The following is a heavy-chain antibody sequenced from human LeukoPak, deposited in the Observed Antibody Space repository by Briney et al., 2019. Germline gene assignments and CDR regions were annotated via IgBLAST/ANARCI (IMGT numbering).Heavy chain of an antibody. J-gene: IGHJ6*03. CDR3: ARVPAAMYYYYMDV. CDR1: GFTFSGYA. Sequence: GGSLRLSCAASGFTFSGYALHWVRQAPGKGLEYVSAISSNGGSTFYANSVKGRFTISRDNSKNTLYLQMGSPRTEDMAVYYCARVPAAMYYYYMDVWGKGTTVTVSS. CDR2: ISSNGGST. V-gene: IGHV3-64*01. D-gene: IGHD2-2*01.